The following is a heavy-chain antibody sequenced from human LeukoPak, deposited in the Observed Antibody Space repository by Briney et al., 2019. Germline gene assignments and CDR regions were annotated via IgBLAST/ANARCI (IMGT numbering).Heavy chain of an antibody. V-gene: IGHV4-59*12. J-gene: IGHJ4*02. CDR2: IYYSGST. D-gene: IGHD1-1*01. CDR3: ARGRANCHDY. Sequence: SSETLSLTCTVSGGSISSYYWSWIRQPPGKGLEWIGYIYYSGSTNYNPSLKSRVTISVDTSKNQFSLKLSSVTAADTAVYYCARGRANCHDYWGQGTLVTVSS. CDR1: GGSISSYY.